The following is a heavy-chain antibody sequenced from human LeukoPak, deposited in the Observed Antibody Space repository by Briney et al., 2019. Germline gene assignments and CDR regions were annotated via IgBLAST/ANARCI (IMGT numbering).Heavy chain of an antibody. CDR1: GGSISSGSYY. D-gene: IGHD2-15*01. CDR3: ARELSAATDYYYYYYMDV. CDR2: IYTSGST. Sequence: PSQTLSLTCTVSGGSISSGSYYWSWIRQPAGKGLEWIGRIYTSGSTNYNPSLKSRVTMSVDTSKNQFSLKLSSVTAADTAVYYCARELSAATDYYYYYYMDVWGKGTTVTVSS. V-gene: IGHV4-61*02. J-gene: IGHJ6*03.